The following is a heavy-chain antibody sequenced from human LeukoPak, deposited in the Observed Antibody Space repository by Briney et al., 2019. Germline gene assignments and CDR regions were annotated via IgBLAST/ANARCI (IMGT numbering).Heavy chain of an antibody. D-gene: IGHD5-18*01. CDR3: ARSEYSYGADAFDI. J-gene: IGHJ3*02. Sequence: PSETLSLTCTVSGGSISSYYWSWIRQPPGKGQEWIGYIYYSGSTNYSPSLKSRVTISVDTSKNQFSLKLSSVTAADTAVYYCARSEYSYGADAFDIWGQGTMVTVSS. CDR1: GGSISSYY. CDR2: IYYSGST. V-gene: IGHV4-59*01.